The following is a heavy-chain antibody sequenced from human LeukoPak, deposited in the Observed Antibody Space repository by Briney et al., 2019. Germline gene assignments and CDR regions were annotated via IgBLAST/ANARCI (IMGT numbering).Heavy chain of an antibody. CDR1: GGSISSYY. CDR3: ARNSPSSAAGTFDY. J-gene: IGHJ4*02. Sequence: KPSETLSLTCTVSGGSISSYYWSWIRQPPGKGLEGIGYIYYSGSTNYNPSLKSRVTISVDTSKNQFSLKLSSVTAADTAVYYCARNSPSSAAGTFDYWGQGTLVTVSS. CDR2: IYYSGST. D-gene: IGHD6-13*01. V-gene: IGHV4-59*01.